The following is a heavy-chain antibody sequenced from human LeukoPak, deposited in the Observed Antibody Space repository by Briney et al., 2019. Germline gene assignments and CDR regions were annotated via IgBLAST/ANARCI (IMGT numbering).Heavy chain of an antibody. V-gene: IGHV3-7*01. J-gene: IGHJ3*02. CDR2: IKQDGSEK. CDR3: ARDKFAKYDNRGYYYISDAFDI. D-gene: IGHD3-22*01. CDR1: GFTFSSYS. Sequence: GGSLRLSCAASGFTFSSYSMNWVRQAPGKGLEWVANIKQDGSEKYYVDSVKGRFTISRDNAKNSLYLHLNSLRAEDTAVYYCARDKFAKYDNRGYYYISDAFDIWGPGTVVTVSS.